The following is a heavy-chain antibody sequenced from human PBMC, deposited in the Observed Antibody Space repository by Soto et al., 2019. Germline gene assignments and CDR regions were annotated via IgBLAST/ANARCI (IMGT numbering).Heavy chain of an antibody. CDR2: IYYSGTT. J-gene: IGHJ6*02. V-gene: IGHV4-28*03. CDR1: VYSITSSNW. Sequence: SETLSLTCAISVYSITSSNWWGWIRQPPGKGLEWIGYIYYSGTTYYNPSLKSRVTMSVDTSKNQFSLKLSSVTAADTAVYYCARGLATGGGYYYGMDVWGQGTTVT. CDR3: ARGLATGGGYYYGMDV. D-gene: IGHD5-12*01.